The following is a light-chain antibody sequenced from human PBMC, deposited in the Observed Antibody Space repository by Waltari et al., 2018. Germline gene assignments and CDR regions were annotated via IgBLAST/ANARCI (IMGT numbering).Light chain of an antibody. CDR1: QDILYNSNHKNY. J-gene: IGKJ4*01. CDR3: QQYYKTPS. Sequence: DIVMTQSPGSLVVSLGERVTINCKSGQDILYNSNHKNYLAWYQHKPGQSPKLLFYWASTRASGVPDRFSGSGSGTDFTLTISRVQAEDVAIYYCQQYYKTPSFGGGTKLEIK. V-gene: IGKV4-1*01. CDR2: WAS.